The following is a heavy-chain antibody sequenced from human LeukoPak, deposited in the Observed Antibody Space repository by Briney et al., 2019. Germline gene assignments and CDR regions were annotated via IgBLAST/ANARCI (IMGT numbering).Heavy chain of an antibody. D-gene: IGHD5-12*01. CDR2: MYDSGST. V-gene: IGHV4-59*12. CDR1: GRSITSYY. Sequence: SETLSLTCTVCGRSITSYYWSWIRQPPGKGLEGIGYMYDSGSTKYNPSLKSRVTISVDTSKNEFSLKVISVTAADTAVYYCARDRGGYESAYFDYWGQGTLVTVSS. J-gene: IGHJ4*02. CDR3: ARDRGGYESAYFDY.